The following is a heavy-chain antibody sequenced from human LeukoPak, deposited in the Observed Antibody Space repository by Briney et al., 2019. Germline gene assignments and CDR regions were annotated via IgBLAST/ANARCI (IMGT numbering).Heavy chain of an antibody. D-gene: IGHD6-13*01. V-gene: IGHV4-59*01. CDR2: IYYSGST. J-gene: IGHJ6*02. CDR3: AGDRGSSWYNEYYYYGMDV. CDR1: GVSISSYY. Sequence: PSETLSLTCTVSGVSISSYYWSWIRQPPGKGLEWIGYIYYSGSTNYNPSLKSRVTISVDTSKNQFSLKLSSVTAADTAVYYCAGDRGSSWYNEYYYYGMDVWGQGTTVTVSS.